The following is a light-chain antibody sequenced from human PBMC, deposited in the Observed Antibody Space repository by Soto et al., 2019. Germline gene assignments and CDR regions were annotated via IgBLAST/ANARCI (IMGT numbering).Light chain of an antibody. CDR1: QIVSYK. V-gene: IGKV3D-15*01. CDR2: GSS. Sequence: EIVMTQSPDTMSVSPGERATLSCRASQIVSYKLDWYQQKPGHAPSLYIYGSSTRATGIPARLSVSASGTEFTLTICGLLSYEWAVNYGRQYKKWSSVVQGTRLEIK. J-gene: IGKJ5*01. CDR3: RQYKKWSS.